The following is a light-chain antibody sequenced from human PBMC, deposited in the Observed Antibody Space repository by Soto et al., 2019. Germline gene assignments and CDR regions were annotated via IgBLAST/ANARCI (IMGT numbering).Light chain of an antibody. CDR3: AVWDARLHGM. CDR2: RND. Sequence: QSVLTQPPSASGTPGQRVTISCSGRSSNIGTYNVYWYQQLPGTTPRLLIYRNDQRPSGVPDRFSGSKSGTSASLAIDGLRTEDEADYYCAVWDARLHGMFGGGTKLTVL. CDR1: SSNIGTYN. V-gene: IGLV1-47*01. J-gene: IGLJ3*02.